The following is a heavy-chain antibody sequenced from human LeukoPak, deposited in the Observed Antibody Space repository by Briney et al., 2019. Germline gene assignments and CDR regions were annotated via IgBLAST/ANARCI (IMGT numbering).Heavy chain of an antibody. V-gene: IGHV1-18*01. D-gene: IGHD6-19*01. CDR2: ISAYNGNT. Sequence: ASVKVSCKASGYTFCTYGISWGRQAPGQGLEWMGRISAYNGNTNYAQKFQGRVTMTTDTSTSTAYMELRSLRSDDTAVYCWARGGSSGWNFDYWGEGTLVTVSS. CDR3: ARGGSSGWNFDY. CDR1: GYTFCTYG. J-gene: IGHJ4*02.